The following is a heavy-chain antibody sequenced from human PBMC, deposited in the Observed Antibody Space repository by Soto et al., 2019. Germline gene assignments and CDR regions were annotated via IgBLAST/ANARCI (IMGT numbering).Heavy chain of an antibody. CDR3: ARARFCTSTSCYHYFDF. Sequence: SETLSLTCTVSGGSISSSSWSWIRQPPGGGLEWIGYIYNNGRTDYNPSLKSRVTISVDTSKNHFSLKLSSVTPADTAVYYCARARFCTSTSCYHYFDFWGQGTLVTVSS. CDR2: IYNNGRT. V-gene: IGHV4-59*01. CDR1: GGSISSSS. J-gene: IGHJ4*02. D-gene: IGHD2-2*01.